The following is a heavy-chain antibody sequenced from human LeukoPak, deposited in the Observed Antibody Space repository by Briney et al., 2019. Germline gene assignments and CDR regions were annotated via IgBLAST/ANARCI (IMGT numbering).Heavy chain of an antibody. V-gene: IGHV3-74*01. J-gene: IGHJ4*02. CDR1: EFTFSSYW. CDR2: VNSDGSST. D-gene: IGHD1-26*01. Sequence: GGSLRLSCAASEFTFSSYWMHWVRQAPGKGLVWISRVNSDGSSTSYADSVKGRFTISRDNAKNTLYLQMNSLRAEDTAVYYCAGGSSVGALGYWGQGTLVTVSS. CDR3: AGGSSVGALGY.